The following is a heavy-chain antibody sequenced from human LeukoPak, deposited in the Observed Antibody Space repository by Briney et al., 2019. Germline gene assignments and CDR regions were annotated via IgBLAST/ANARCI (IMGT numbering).Heavy chain of an antibody. Sequence: SETLSLTCAVSGGSIVGYYWTWIRQPPGKGLEWIGYIYDSENTNYNPSLKSRVTISVDTSKNQFSLKLSSVTAADTAVYYCARDPDFWGQGTLVTVSS. CDR1: GGSIVGYY. CDR2: IYDSENT. J-gene: IGHJ4*02. CDR3: ARDPDF. V-gene: IGHV4-59*01.